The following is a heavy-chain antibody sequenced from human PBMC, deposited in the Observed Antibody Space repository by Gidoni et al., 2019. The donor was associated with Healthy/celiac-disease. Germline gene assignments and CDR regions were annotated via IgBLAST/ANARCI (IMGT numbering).Heavy chain of an antibody. CDR2: INHSGST. D-gene: IGHD6-13*01. CDR3: ARGGRGSSWYRMNWFDP. Sequence: QVQLQQWGAGLLKPSETLSLTCAVYGGSFSGYYWSWIRQPPGKGLEWIGEINHSGSTNYNPSLKSRVTISVDTSKNQFSLKLSSVTAADTAVYYCARGGRGSSWYRMNWFDPWGQGTLVTVSS. CDR1: GGSFSGYY. V-gene: IGHV4-34*01. J-gene: IGHJ5*02.